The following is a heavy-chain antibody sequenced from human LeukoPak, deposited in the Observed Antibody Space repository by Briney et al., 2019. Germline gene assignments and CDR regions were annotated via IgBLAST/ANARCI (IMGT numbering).Heavy chain of an antibody. D-gene: IGHD1-26*01. CDR1: GDSVSSNSAA. CDR3: ARVLVGATANNWFDP. CDR2: TYYRSKWYN. Sequence: SQALSLICAISGDSVSSNSAAWNWIRQSPSRGLEWLGRTYYRSKWYNDYAVSVKSRITINPDTSKNQFSLQLNSVTPEDTAVYYCARVLVGATANNWFDPWGQGTLVTVSS. J-gene: IGHJ5*02. V-gene: IGHV6-1*01.